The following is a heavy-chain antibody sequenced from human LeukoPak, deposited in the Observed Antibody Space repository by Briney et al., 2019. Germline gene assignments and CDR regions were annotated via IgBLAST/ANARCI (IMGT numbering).Heavy chain of an antibody. CDR2: IWYDGSNK. Sequence: GGSLRLSCAASGFIFSTSDMHWLRQAPGKGLEWVAVIWYDGSNKYYADSVKGRFTISRDNSKNTLYLQMNSLRAEDTAVYYCARDPISLRSSSPFDYWGQGTLVTVSS. V-gene: IGHV3-33*08. D-gene: IGHD6-13*01. CDR3: ARDPISLRSSSPFDY. J-gene: IGHJ4*02. CDR1: GFIFSTSD.